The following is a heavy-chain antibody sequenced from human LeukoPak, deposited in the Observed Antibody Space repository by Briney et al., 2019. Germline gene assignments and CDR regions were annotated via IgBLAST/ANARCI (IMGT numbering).Heavy chain of an antibody. CDR2: IYYSGST. D-gene: IGHD6-25*01. V-gene: IGHV4-39*01. CDR3: ARRRLQDYFDY. J-gene: IGHJ4*02. Sequence: PSETLSLACTVSGGSISSSSYYLDWIRQPPGKGPEWIASIYYSGSTYYNPSLKSRVTISVDTSKNQFPLKLSSVTAADTAVYYCARRRLQDYFDYWGQGTLVTVSS. CDR1: GGSISSSSYY.